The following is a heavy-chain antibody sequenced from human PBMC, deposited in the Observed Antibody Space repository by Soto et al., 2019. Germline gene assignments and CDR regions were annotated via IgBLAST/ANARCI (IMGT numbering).Heavy chain of an antibody. CDR1: GFTVSSNY. D-gene: IGHD2-21*02. Sequence: LRLSCAASGFTVSSNYMSWVRQAPGKGLEWVSVIYSGGSTYYADSVKGRFTNSRDNSKNTLYLQMNSLRAEDTAVYYCAKAVVVTAQDYYYGMDVWGQGTTVTVSS. CDR2: IYSGGST. J-gene: IGHJ6*02. CDR3: AKAVVVTAQDYYYGMDV. V-gene: IGHV3-53*05.